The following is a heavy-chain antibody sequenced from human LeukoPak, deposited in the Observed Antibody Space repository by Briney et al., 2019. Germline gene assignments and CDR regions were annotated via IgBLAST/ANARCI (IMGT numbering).Heavy chain of an antibody. D-gene: IGHD2-8*02. CDR3: ARNCTVGSCLDY. Sequence: PSETLSHTCTVSGGSISSYHWSWIRQPPGKGLEWIGYISNSGGTNYNPSLKSRVTISEDTSKNHFSLKLSSVTAADTAVYYCARNCTVGSCLDYWGHRALVTVSS. CDR1: GGSISSYH. J-gene: IGHJ4*01. V-gene: IGHV4-59*08. CDR2: ISNSGGT.